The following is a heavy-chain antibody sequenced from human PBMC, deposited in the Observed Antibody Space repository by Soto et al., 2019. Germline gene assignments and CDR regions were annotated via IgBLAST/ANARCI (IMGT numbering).Heavy chain of an antibody. CDR1: GFTFRSYG. CDR3: AKGQQLVSPWFDP. CDR2: ISYDGSNK. V-gene: IGHV3-30*18. D-gene: IGHD6-13*01. J-gene: IGHJ5*02. Sequence: QVQLVESGGGVVQPGRSLRLSCAASGFTFRSYGMHWVRQAPGKGLEWVAVISYDGSNKYYADSVKGRFTISRDNSKNTLYLQMNSLRAEDTAVYYCAKGQQLVSPWFDPWGQGTLVTVSS.